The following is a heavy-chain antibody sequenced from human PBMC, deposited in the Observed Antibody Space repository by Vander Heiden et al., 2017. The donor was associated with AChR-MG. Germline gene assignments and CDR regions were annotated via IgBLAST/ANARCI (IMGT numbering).Heavy chain of an antibody. CDR2: FDPEDGET. CDR1: GYTPSELS. Sequence: VQQVQSGAEVKKPGASVKVSCTVSGYTPSELSMHCVRQAPGKGLEWMGGFDPEDGETIYAQKFQGRVTMTEDTSTDTAYMELSSLRSEDTAVYYCATHASSNYSSGWYESDYWGQGTLVTVSS. D-gene: IGHD6-19*01. J-gene: IGHJ4*02. CDR3: ATHASSNYSSGWYESDY. V-gene: IGHV1-24*01.